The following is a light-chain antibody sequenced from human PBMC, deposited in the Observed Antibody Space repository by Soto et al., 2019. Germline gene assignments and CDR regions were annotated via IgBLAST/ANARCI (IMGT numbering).Light chain of an antibody. CDR2: SNN. Sequence: QSVLTQPPSASGTPGQRVTISCSGSSSNIGNNYVYWYQHLPGTATKLLIYSNNQRPSGVPERFSASTSGSSASLAISGLRSDDEAYYYCAAWDDSLNMVFGGGTKLTVL. CDR1: SSNIGNNY. J-gene: IGLJ2*01. V-gene: IGLV1-47*02. CDR3: AAWDDSLNMV.